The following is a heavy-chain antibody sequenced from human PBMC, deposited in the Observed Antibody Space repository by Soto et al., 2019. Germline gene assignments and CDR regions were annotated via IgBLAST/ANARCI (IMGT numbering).Heavy chain of an antibody. CDR2: ISGSGGST. CDR3: AKDLTYVGWFEVYYYGMDV. D-gene: IGHD3-10*01. Sequence: GGSLRLSCAASGFTFSSYAMSWVRQAPWKGLEWVSAISGSGGSTYYADSVKGRFTISRDNSKNTLYLQMNSLRAEDTAVYYCAKDLTYVGWFEVYYYGMDVWGQGTTVTVSS. J-gene: IGHJ6*02. V-gene: IGHV3-23*01. CDR1: GFTFSSYA.